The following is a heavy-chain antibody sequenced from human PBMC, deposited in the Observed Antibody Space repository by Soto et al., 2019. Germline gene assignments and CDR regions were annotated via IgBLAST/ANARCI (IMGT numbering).Heavy chain of an antibody. Sequence: PSETLYLTCAVSGGSIESSNWWSWVRQPPGKGLEGLAGLYQSGSTNYNPSLKSRVTISGDKSKNQFSLKLSSVTAADTAVYYCARARRPRPPPLASLPPLVTPSCYYGRNVWDREPTVTAAS. CDR2: LYQSGST. CDR3: ARARRPRPPPLASLPPLVTPSCYYGRNV. D-gene: IGHD2-15*01. J-gene: IGHJ6*02. V-gene: IGHV4-4*02. CDR1: GGSIESSNW.